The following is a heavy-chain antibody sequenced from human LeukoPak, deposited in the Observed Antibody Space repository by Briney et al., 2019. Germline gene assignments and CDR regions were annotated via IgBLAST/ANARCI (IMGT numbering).Heavy chain of an antibody. CDR2: IYYSGST. D-gene: IGHD3-9*01. Sequence: PSETLSLTCTVSGGSISSSSYYWGWIRQPPGKGLEWIGSIYYSGSTYYNPSLKSRVTISVDTSKNQFSLKLSSVTAAGTAVYYCASDILTGYKIRKHDAFDIWGQGTMVTVSS. J-gene: IGHJ3*02. V-gene: IGHV4-39*01. CDR3: ASDILTGYKIRKHDAFDI. CDR1: GGSISSSSYY.